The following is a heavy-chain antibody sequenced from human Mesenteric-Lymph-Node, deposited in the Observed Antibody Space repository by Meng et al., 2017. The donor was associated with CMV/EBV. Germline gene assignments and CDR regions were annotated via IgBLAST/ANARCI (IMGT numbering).Heavy chain of an antibody. CDR1: GGSFSGYY. CDR2: INHSGST. V-gene: IGHV4-34*01. J-gene: IGHJ4*02. Sequence: QGQLTQWGEGLLNASETLSVTCAVYGGSFSGYYWNWIRQSPEKGLEWIGEINHSGSTTYNPSFTSRIIISVDTSTNQISLNMSSVTAADTAVYYCARGSSYDILTGYFDYWGQGALVTVSS. D-gene: IGHD3-9*01. CDR3: ARGSSYDILTGYFDY.